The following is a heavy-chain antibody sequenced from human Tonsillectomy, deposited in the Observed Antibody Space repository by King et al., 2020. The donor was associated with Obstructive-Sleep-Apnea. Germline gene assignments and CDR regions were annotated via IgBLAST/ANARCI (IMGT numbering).Heavy chain of an antibody. CDR1: GGSISSSSYY. D-gene: IGHD4-23*01. V-gene: IGHV4-39*07. Sequence: QLQESGPGLVKPSETLSLTCTVSGGSISSSSYYWGWIRQPPGKGLEWIGSIYYSGSTYYNPSLKSRVTISVDTSKNQFSLKLIPVTAADTAVYYCAREGVTTVVTPADYWGQGTLVTVSS. J-gene: IGHJ4*02. CDR2: IYYSGST. CDR3: AREGVTTVVTPADY.